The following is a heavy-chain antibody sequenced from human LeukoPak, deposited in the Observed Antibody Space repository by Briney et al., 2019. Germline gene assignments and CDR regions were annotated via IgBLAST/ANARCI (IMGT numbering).Heavy chain of an antibody. Sequence: PSETLSLTCAVYGGSFSGYYWSWIRQPPGKGLEWIGEINHSGSTNYNPSLKSRVTISVDTSKNQFSLKLSSVTAADTAVSYCAGDRIAAAKGWFDPWGQGTLVTVSS. J-gene: IGHJ5*02. CDR3: AGDRIAAAKGWFDP. V-gene: IGHV4-34*01. CDR1: GGSFSGYY. D-gene: IGHD6-13*01. CDR2: INHSGST.